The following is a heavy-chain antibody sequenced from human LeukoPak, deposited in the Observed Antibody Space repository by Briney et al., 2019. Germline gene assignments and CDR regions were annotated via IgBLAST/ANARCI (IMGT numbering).Heavy chain of an antibody. D-gene: IGHD1-26*01. J-gene: IGHJ6*03. CDR3: ARQGRVGATPSYYYYMDV. Sequence: GESMKIFCKGSGYSFTSYWIGCLRQMPGNRLKWMGFIYPGDSDTRYSPSFQGQVTISADKSISTAYLQWSSLKASDTAMYYCARQGRVGATPSYYYYMDVWGKGTTVTVSS. CDR2: IYPGDSDT. CDR1: GYSFTSYW. V-gene: IGHV5-51*01.